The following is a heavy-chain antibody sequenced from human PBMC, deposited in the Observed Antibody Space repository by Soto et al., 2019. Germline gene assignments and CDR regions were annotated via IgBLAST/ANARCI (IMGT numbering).Heavy chain of an antibody. CDR3: ARGRPFYDFWSGYYRGGMDV. CDR1: GGSFSGYY. J-gene: IGHJ6*02. CDR2: INHSGST. D-gene: IGHD3-3*01. V-gene: IGHV4-34*01. Sequence: SETLSLTCAVYGGSFSGYYWSWIRQPPGKGLEWIGEINHSGSTNYNPSLKSRVTISVDTSKNQFSLKLSSVTAADTAVYYCARGRPFYDFWSGYYRGGMDVWGQGTTVT.